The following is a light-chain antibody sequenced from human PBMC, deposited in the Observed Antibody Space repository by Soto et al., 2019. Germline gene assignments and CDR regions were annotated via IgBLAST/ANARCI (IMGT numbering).Light chain of an antibody. CDR2: GSY. J-gene: IGKJ3*01. CDR1: QSVTSNY. V-gene: IGKV3-20*01. Sequence: EIVLTQSPGTLSLSPGERATLSCRASQSVTSNYLAWYQQKPGQAPRLLIFGSYRRATGIPDRFSGSGSGTEFTLTITRLEPEDSAVYYCQQYNNWPPVTFGPGTKVDIK. CDR3: QQYNNWPPVT.